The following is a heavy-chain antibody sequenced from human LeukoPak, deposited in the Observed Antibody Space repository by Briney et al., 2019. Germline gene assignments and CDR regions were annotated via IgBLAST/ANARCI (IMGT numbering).Heavy chain of an antibody. Sequence: SETLSLTCTVSGGSISSSSCYWGWIRQPPGKGLEWIGSIYYSGSTYYNPSLQSRVTISIDTSKNQFSLKLRFVTAADTAVYYCARVRCSGGSRPYYYYYYYMDVWGKGTTVTVSS. CDR3: ARVRCSGGSRPYYYYYYYMDV. CDR2: IYYSGST. V-gene: IGHV4-39*07. J-gene: IGHJ6*03. D-gene: IGHD2-15*01. CDR1: GGSISSSSCY.